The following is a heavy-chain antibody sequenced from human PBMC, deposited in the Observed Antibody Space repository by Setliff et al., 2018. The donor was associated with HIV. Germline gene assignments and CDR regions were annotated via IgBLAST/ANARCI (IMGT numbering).Heavy chain of an antibody. CDR3: ARDVSWRVRTYIDY. D-gene: IGHD3-3*01. CDR2: MNRDGSEK. J-gene: IGHJ4*02. CDR1: GFTFSSSW. V-gene: IGHV3-7*01. Sequence: GSLRLSCAASGFTFSSSWMTWVRQAPGRGLEYVAGMNRDGSEKGYADSVKGRFTISRDNAKNSLYLQMNSLTAEDTAVYYCARDVSWRVRTYIDYWGQGALVTVSS.